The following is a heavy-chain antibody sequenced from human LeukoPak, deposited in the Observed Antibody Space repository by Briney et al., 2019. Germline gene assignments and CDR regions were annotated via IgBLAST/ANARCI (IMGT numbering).Heavy chain of an antibody. CDR3: ARGAHAFDAFDI. CDR2: ITSDGSNK. J-gene: IGHJ3*02. D-gene: IGHD2-2*01. CDR1: GFTFTKYG. Sequence: PGRSLRLSCAASGFTFTKYGIHWVRQPPDKGLEWVTLITSDGSNKYYGDSVKGRFTISRDNSKNTLYIQMNSLRAEDTAVYYCARGAHAFDAFDIWGQGTMVTVSS. V-gene: IGHV3-33*01.